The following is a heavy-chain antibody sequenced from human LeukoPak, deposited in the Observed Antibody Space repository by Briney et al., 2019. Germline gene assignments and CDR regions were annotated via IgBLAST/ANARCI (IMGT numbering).Heavy chain of an antibody. D-gene: IGHD5-18*01. J-gene: IGHJ4*02. CDR1: GYTFTGYY. Sequence: ASVKVSCKASGYTFTGYYMHWVRQAPGQGLEWMGWINPNSGGTNYAQKFQGRVTMTRDTSTSTVYMELSSLRSEDTAVYYCASAPGYSYGQDWGQGTLVTVSS. V-gene: IGHV1-2*02. CDR3: ASAPGYSYGQD. CDR2: INPNSGGT.